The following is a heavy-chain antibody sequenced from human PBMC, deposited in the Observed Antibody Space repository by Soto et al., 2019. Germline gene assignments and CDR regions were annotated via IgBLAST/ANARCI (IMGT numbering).Heavy chain of an antibody. CDR1: GYTSSKTA. V-gene: IGHV1-3*01. CDR2: VDVGNGDS. D-gene: IGHD2-15*01. Sequence: AAVKVSCKTSGYTSSKTAIHWLRQAPGQSLEWMGWVDVGNGDSKLSQKFQDRLTITRDSSANTAYMELSSLRAEDTAIYYCAIEYCSRGSCLEFDPWGQGTLVTVSS. CDR3: AIEYCSRGSCLEFDP. J-gene: IGHJ5*02.